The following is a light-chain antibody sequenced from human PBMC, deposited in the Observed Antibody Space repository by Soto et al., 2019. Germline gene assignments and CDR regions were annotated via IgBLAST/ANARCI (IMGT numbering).Light chain of an antibody. CDR3: QSYDSSLSGWV. CDR1: SSSIGAGYD. CDR2: GNS. J-gene: IGLJ3*02. Sequence: QSVLTQPPSVSGAQGQRVTISCTGSSSSIGAGYDVHWYQQLPGTAPKLLIYGNSNRPSWVPDRFSGSKSGTSASLAITGLQAEDEADYYCQSYDSSLSGWVFGGGAKVTVL. V-gene: IGLV1-40*01.